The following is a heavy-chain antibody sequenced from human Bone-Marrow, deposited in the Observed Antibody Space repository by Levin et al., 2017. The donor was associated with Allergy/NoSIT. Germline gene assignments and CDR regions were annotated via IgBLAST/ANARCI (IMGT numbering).Heavy chain of an antibody. CDR3: AKDRGGIVVVPAAPTDY. CDR1: GFTFSSYA. Sequence: PGGSLRLSCAASGFTFSSYAMSWVRQAPGKGLEWISAISGSGGSTYYADSVKGRFTISRDNSKNTLYLQMNSLRAEDTAVYYCAKDRGGIVVVPAAPTDYWGQGTLVTVSS. CDR2: ISGSGGST. J-gene: IGHJ4*02. D-gene: IGHD2-2*01. V-gene: IGHV3-23*01.